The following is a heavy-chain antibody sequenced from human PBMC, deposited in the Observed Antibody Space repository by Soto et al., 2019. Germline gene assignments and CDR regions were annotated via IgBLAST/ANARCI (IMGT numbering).Heavy chain of an antibody. CDR1: GGSISSSSYY. Sequence: QLQLQESGPGLVKPSETLSLTCTVSGGSISSSSYYWGWIRQPPGKGLEWIGSIYYSGSTYYNPSLKSRVTISVDTSKNQFSLKLSSVTAADTAVYYCARHDILTAGPHYWGQGTLVTVSS. J-gene: IGHJ4*02. V-gene: IGHV4-39*01. D-gene: IGHD3-9*01. CDR2: IYYSGST. CDR3: ARHDILTAGPHY.